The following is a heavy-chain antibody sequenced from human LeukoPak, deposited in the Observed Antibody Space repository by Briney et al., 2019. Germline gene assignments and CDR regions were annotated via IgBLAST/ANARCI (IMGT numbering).Heavy chain of an antibody. Sequence: PGGSLRLSCAASGFTFSDYYMSWIRQVPGKGLEWVSYISSSGSTIYYADSVKGRFTISRDNAKNSLYLQMNSLRAEDTAVYYCARHPITMVRGVEHYFDYWGQGTLVTVSS. V-gene: IGHV3-11*01. D-gene: IGHD3-10*01. J-gene: IGHJ4*02. CDR3: ARHPITMVRGVEHYFDY. CDR1: GFTFSDYY. CDR2: ISSSGSTI.